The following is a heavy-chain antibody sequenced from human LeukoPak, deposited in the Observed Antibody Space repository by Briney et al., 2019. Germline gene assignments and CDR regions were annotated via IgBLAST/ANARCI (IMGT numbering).Heavy chain of an antibody. Sequence: ASVKVSCKTSGYTLTGYYLHWVRQAPGQGLEWMGRIDPNSGGIKYAQKFQGRVTMTRDTAISTAYMDLSRLTSDDTAVCYCARDSRVSGDYWGQGTLVTVSS. CDR1: GYTLTGYY. CDR3: ARDSRVSGDY. D-gene: IGHD2/OR15-2a*01. CDR2: IDPNSGGI. J-gene: IGHJ4*02. V-gene: IGHV1-2*06.